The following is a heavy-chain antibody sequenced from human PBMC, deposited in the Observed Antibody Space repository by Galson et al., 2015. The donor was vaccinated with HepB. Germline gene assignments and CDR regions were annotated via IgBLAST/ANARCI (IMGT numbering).Heavy chain of an antibody. V-gene: IGHV3-33*01. J-gene: IGHJ4*02. Sequence: SLRLSCAASGFTFSSYGMHWVRQAPGKGLEWLAVIYYDGSKQYYADSVKGRFTISRDNSRDTLYLQMNSLRAEDTAVYYCARSTVIDYWGQGTLVTVSS. CDR2: IYYDGSKQ. CDR3: ARSTVIDY. D-gene: IGHD4-17*01. CDR1: GFTFSSYG.